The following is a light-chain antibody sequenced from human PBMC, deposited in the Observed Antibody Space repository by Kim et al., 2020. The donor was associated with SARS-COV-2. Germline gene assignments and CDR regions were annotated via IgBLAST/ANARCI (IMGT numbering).Light chain of an antibody. V-gene: IGLV1-40*01. Sequence: QSVLTQPPSVSGAPGQRVTISCTGSSTNIGAGYDVHWYQQLPGTVPKLLIHTNTNRPSGVPDRFSGSKSGTSASLAISGLQAEDEADYYCQSYDNSPSAVFCGGTQLTVL. CDR2: TNT. CDR1: STNIGAGYD. CDR3: QSYDNSPSAV. J-gene: IGLJ2*01.